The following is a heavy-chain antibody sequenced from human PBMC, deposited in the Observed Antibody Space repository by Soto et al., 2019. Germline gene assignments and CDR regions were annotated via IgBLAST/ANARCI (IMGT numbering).Heavy chain of an antibody. Sequence: ASVKVSCKVSGYTLTELSMHWVRQAPGKGLEWMGGFDPEDGETIYAQKFQGRVTMTEDTSTDTAYMELSSLRSEDTAVYYCATESHYYDSSGYYYFDYWGQGTLVTVSS. V-gene: IGHV1-24*01. D-gene: IGHD3-22*01. CDR2: FDPEDGET. CDR3: ATESHYYDSSGYYYFDY. CDR1: GYTLTELS. J-gene: IGHJ4*02.